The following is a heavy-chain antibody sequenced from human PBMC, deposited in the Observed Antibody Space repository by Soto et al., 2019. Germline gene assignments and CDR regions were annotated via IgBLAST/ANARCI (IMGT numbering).Heavy chain of an antibody. V-gene: IGHV5-10-1*01. J-gene: IGHJ6*02. CDR3: ARLHRRSTRRYNTYYYDYYGMAV. CDR1: GYSFTSYW. D-gene: IGHD2-2*02. Sequence: GGSLKISCKGSGYSFTSYWISWVRQMPGKGLEWMGRIDPSDSYTNYSPSFQDHVTISADKSISTAYLQWSSLKASDTAMYYCARLHRRSTRRYNTYYYDYYGMAVWGQGTTVTISS. CDR2: IDPSDSYT.